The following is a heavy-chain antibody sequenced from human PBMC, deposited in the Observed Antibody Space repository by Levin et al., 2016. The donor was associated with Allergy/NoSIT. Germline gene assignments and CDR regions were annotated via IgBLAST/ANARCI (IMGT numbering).Heavy chain of an antibody. Sequence: VRQMPGKGLEWMAIIYPGDSDAKYNPSFEGQVTISVDKSISTAYLQWSSLKASDTAMYYCTKVGHPDGRDYWGQGTLVTVSS. V-gene: IGHV5-51*01. CDR2: IYPGDSDA. J-gene: IGHJ4*02. CDR3: TKVGHPDGRDY.